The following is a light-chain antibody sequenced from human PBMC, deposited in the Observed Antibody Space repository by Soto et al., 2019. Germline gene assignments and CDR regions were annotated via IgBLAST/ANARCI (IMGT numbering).Light chain of an antibody. J-gene: IGKJ5*01. V-gene: IGKV3-20*01. CDR1: RSVSSNY. CDR2: GAS. Sequence: EIVLTQSPGTLSLSPGERATLSCRASRSVSSNYLAWYQQKPGQAPRLLIYGASSRATGIPDRFSGSGSGTDFSLTISRLEPEDFAVYTCQQYDSSLITFGQGTRLEIK. CDR3: QQYDSSLIT.